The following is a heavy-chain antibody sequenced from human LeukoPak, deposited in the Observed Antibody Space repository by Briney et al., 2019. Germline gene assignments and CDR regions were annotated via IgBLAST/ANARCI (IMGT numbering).Heavy chain of an antibody. CDR2: INHSGST. V-gene: IGHV4-34*01. Sequence: SETLSLTCAVYGGSFIGYYWSWIRQPPGKGLEWIGEINHSGSTNYNPSLKSRVTISVDTSKNQFSLKLSSVTAADTAVYCCARGPRYYGSGSYYKGASFDYWGQGTLVTVSS. CDR1: GGSFIGYY. CDR3: ARGPRYYGSGSYYKGASFDY. D-gene: IGHD3-10*01. J-gene: IGHJ4*02.